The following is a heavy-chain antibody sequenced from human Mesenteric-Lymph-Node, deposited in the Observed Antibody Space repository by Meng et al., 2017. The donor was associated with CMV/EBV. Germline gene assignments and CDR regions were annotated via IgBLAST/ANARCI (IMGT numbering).Heavy chain of an antibody. Sequence: GESLKISCAASGFSFSSYWMSWVRQAPGRGLEWVANVKPGGGENYFADSVRGRFRISRGNAENSLYLQMYGLTTEDTAVYYCAREMRYCSGNTCYTNWYFDLWGRGTLVTVSS. CDR1: GFSFSSYW. V-gene: IGHV3-7*01. CDR3: AREMRYCSGNTCYTNWYFDL. J-gene: IGHJ2*01. CDR2: VKPGGGEN. D-gene: IGHD2-15*01.